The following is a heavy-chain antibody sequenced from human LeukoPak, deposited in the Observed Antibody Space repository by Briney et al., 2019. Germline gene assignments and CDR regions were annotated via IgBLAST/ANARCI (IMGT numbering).Heavy chain of an antibody. J-gene: IGHJ6*03. D-gene: IGHD6-13*01. CDR2: ISGSGSTI. V-gene: IGHV3-11*04. CDR3: ARVLAAAGYYYYYMDV. Sequence: GGSLRLSCAASGFTFSDYYMSWIRQAPGKGLEWVSYISGSGSTIYYADSVKGRFTISRDNAKNSLYLQMNSLRAEDTAVYYCARVLAAAGYYYYYMDVWGKGTTVTVSS. CDR1: GFTFSDYY.